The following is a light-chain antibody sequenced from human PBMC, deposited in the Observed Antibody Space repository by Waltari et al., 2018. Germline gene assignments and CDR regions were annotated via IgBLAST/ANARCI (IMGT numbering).Light chain of an antibody. J-gene: IGLJ2*01. CDR1: SSDVGGYNY. Sequence: QSALTQPASVSGSPGQSLPISCTGPSSDVGGYNYVSWYQQHPGKAPKLMIYEVSNRPSGVSNRFSGSKSGNTASLTISGLQAEDEADYYCSSYTSSSPLVFGGGTKLTVL. V-gene: IGLV2-14*01. CDR3: SSYTSSSPLV. CDR2: EVS.